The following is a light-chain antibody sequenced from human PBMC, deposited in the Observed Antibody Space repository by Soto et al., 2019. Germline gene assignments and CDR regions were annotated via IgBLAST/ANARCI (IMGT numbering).Light chain of an antibody. Sequence: QTVVTQPPSASGTPGQRVTISCSGSSSNIGTNTVNWYQQLPRTAPKLLIYSNDQRPSGLPDRFSGSKSGTSASLAISGLQCADEADYYCAAWDDSLNGVVCGGGTKLTVL. V-gene: IGLV1-44*01. CDR3: AAWDDSLNGVV. J-gene: IGLJ2*01. CDR1: SSNIGTNT. CDR2: SND.